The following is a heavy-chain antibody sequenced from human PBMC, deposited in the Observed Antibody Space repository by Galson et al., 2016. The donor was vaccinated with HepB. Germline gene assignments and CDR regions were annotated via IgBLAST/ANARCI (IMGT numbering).Heavy chain of an antibody. J-gene: IGHJ3*02. D-gene: IGHD2-15*01. V-gene: IGHV5-51*01. CDR1: GYSFTSYW. Sequence: QSGAEVKKPGESLKISCKASGYSFTSYWIGWVRQMPGKGLEWMGIIYPVDSDTRYSPSFQGQVTFTADKSISTAYLQWSSLKASDTAMYYCARPHSPAALDIWGQGTMVTVSS. CDR3: ARPHSPAALDI. CDR2: IYPVDSDT.